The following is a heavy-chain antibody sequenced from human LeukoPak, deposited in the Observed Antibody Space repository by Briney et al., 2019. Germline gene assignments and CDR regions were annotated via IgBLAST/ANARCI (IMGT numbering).Heavy chain of an antibody. V-gene: IGHV4-34*01. CDR1: GGSFSDYY. Sequence: SETLSLTYAICGGSFSDYYWRCIRQPPGKGLEWIGEINHSGSTNYNPSLTSRVTMSVDTSKNQFSLKLSSVTAADTAVYYCWIGTPRDFGTSGFYYNYWGQGTRVTVSS. D-gene: IGHD3-22*01. CDR3: WIGTPRDFGTSGFYYNY. J-gene: IGHJ4*02. CDR2: INHSGST.